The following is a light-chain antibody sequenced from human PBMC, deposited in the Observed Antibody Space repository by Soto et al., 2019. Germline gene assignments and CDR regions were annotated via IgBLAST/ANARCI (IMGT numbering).Light chain of an antibody. J-gene: IGKJ4*01. Sequence: DIQMTQSPSSLSASVGDRVTITCRASQGISNYLAWYQQKPGKVPKLLIYAASTLQSGVPSRFXGSGSGTDFTLTISSLQPEDVATYYCQKYNSAPRVTFGGGTKVEIK. CDR3: QKYNSAPRVT. CDR1: QGISNY. V-gene: IGKV1-27*01. CDR2: AAS.